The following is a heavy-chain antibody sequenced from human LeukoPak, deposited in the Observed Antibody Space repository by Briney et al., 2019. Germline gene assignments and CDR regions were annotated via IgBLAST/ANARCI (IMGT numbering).Heavy chain of an antibody. CDR1: GFTFSSYA. D-gene: IGHD1-26*01. CDR3: ARIEWERLGRAFDI. V-gene: IGHV3-23*01. Sequence: GGSLRLSCAASGFTFSSYAMSWVRQAPGKGLEWVSAISGSGGSTYYAESVKGRFTISRDNSKNTLYLQMNSLRAEDMAVYYCARIEWERLGRAFDIWGQGTMVTVSS. J-gene: IGHJ3*02. CDR2: ISGSGGST.